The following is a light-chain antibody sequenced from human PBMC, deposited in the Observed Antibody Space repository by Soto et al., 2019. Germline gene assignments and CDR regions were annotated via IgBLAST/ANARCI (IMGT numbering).Light chain of an antibody. CDR3: QQYGSSPLYT. J-gene: IGKJ2*01. CDR2: GAS. V-gene: IGKV3-20*01. Sequence: EIVLTQSPGTLSLSPGERATLSCRASQSVSSSYLAWYQQKPGQAPRLLIYGASSRATGIPDRFSGSGSGTDFTLTSSRLEPEDFAGYCCQQYGSSPLYTFGQGTKLEIK. CDR1: QSVSSSY.